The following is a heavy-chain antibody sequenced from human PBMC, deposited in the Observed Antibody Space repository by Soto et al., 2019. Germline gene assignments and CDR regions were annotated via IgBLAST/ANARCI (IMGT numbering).Heavy chain of an antibody. V-gene: IGHV4-59*01. CDR1: GGSISSYY. CDR2: IYYSGST. CDR3: ARLAQTTVTTDYYYYYGMDV. J-gene: IGHJ6*02. D-gene: IGHD4-17*01. Sequence: QVQLQESGPGLVKPSETLSLTCTVSGGSISSYYWSWIRQPPGKGLEWIGYIYYSGSTNYNPSLKSRVTISVDTSKNQFSLKLSSVTAADTAVYYCARLAQTTVTTDYYYYYGMDVWGQGTTVTVSS.